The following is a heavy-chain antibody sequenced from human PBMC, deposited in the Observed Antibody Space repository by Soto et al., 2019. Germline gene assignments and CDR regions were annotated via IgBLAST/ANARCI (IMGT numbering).Heavy chain of an antibody. J-gene: IGHJ6*03. CDR3: ARLDRDGGPFYYYYYYMDV. D-gene: IGHD4-17*01. Sequence: QLQLQESGPGLVKPSETLSLTCTVSGGSISSSSYYWGWIRQPPGKGLEWIGSIYYSGSTYYNPSLKSRVTLSVDTSKNQFSLKLSSVTAADTAVYYCARLDRDGGPFYYYYYYMDVWGKGTTVTVSS. CDR1: GGSISSSSYY. CDR2: IYYSGST. V-gene: IGHV4-39*01.